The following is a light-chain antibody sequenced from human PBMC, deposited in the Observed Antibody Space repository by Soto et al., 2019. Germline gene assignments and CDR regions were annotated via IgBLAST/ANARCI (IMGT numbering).Light chain of an antibody. CDR3: KQYDNLPFT. CDR1: QDITNY. Sequence: DIQMTQSPSSLSASVGDRVTITCQASQDITNYLNWFQQKPGKAPKLLIYDASNLETGVPSRFIGSGSVTDFTFTISILQTEDFATYYCKQYDNLPFTFGPGTTVDIK. V-gene: IGKV1-33*01. CDR2: DAS. J-gene: IGKJ3*01.